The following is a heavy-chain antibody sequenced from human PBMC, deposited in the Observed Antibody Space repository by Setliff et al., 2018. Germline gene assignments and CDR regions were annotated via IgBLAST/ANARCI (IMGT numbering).Heavy chain of an antibody. Sequence: PSETLSLTCGVYGGSLSFFHWHWIRQPPGKGLAWIGRIHYRGTTYSNVSLASRLTISVDTSKNQFSLKLTSVTAADTAVYYCARTGTYRYFDSWGQGTRVTVSS. D-gene: IGHD1-1*01. CDR2: IHYRGTT. CDR3: ARTGTYRYFDS. V-gene: IGHV4-34*01. J-gene: IGHJ4*02. CDR1: GGSLSFFH.